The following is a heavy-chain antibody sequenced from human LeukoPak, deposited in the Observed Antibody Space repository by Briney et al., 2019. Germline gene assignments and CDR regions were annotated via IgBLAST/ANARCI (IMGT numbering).Heavy chain of an antibody. CDR3: ARGWKEQRYFDWLLSPSWFDP. V-gene: IGHV4-34*01. CDR2: INHSGST. Sequence: PSETLSLTCAVYGGSFSGYYWSWIRQPPGKGLEWIGEINHSGSTNYNPSLKSRVTISVDTSKNQFSLKLSSVTAADTAVYYCARGWKEQRYFDWLLSPSWFDPWGQGTLVTVPS. D-gene: IGHD3-9*01. CDR1: GGSFSGYY. J-gene: IGHJ5*02.